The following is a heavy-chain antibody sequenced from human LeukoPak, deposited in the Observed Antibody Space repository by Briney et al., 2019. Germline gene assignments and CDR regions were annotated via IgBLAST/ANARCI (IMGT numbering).Heavy chain of an antibody. D-gene: IGHD2-2*01. Sequence: SETLSLTCAVYGGSFSGYYWSWIRQPPGKGLEWIGEINHSGSTNYNPSLKSRVTISVGTSKNQFSLKLSSVTAADTAVYYCARGRVLLGYCSSTSCYGGYYFDYWGQGTLVTVSS. J-gene: IGHJ4*02. CDR2: INHSGST. V-gene: IGHV4-34*01. CDR1: GGSFSGYY. CDR3: ARGRVLLGYCSSTSCYGGYYFDY.